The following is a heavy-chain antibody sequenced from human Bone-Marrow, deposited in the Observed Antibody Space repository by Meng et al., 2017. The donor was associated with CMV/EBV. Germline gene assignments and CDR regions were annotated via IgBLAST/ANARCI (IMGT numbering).Heavy chain of an antibody. CDR3: ARGLSPGYCSSTSCPIDY. V-gene: IGHV3-11*01. D-gene: IGHD2-2*01. J-gene: IGHJ4*02. Sequence: LSLTCAASGFTFSDYYMSWIRQAPGKGLEWVSYISSSDSTIYYADSVKGRFTISRDNAKNSLYLQMNSLRAEDTAVYYCARGLSPGYCSSTSCPIDYWGQGTLVTVSS. CDR1: GFTFSDYY. CDR2: ISSSDSTI.